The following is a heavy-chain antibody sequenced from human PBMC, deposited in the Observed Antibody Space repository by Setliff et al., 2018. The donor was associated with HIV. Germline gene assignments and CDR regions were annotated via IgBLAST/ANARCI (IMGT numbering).Heavy chain of an antibody. J-gene: IGHJ4*02. CDR1: GYTFSGDY. Sequence: ASVKVSCKASGYTFSGDYIHWVRQAPGQGLEWMGWVNPNSADTNYAQKFQGRVTMTRDTSISTAYMQLSRLRSDDTAVYYCATLDYWGQGTLVTVSS. CDR3: ATLDY. V-gene: IGHV1-2*02. CDR2: VNPNSADT.